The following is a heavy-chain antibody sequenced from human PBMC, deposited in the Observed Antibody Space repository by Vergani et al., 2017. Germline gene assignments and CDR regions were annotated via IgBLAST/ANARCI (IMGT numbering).Heavy chain of an antibody. CDR3: ARDPRVREAPGGRFEY. CDR2: INTNTGNP. J-gene: IGHJ4*02. CDR1: GGTFSSYA. V-gene: IGHV7-4-1*02. D-gene: IGHD3-10*01. Sequence: QVQLVQSGAEVKKPGSSVKVSCKASGGTFSSYAMNWVRQAPGQGLEWMGWINTNTGNPTYAPGFTGRFVFSLDTSVSTTYLHISSLEPEDTAVYYCARDPRVREAPGGRFEYWGQGTLVTVSS.